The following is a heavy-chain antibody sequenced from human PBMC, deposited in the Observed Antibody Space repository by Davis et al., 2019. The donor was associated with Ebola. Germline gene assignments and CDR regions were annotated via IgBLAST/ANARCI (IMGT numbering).Heavy chain of an antibody. D-gene: IGHD1-26*01. CDR2: ISGSGGST. CDR3: ASPTEYSGSSCDY. CDR1: GFTFSSYA. V-gene: IGHV3-23*01. J-gene: IGHJ4*02. Sequence: GESLKISCAASGFTFSSYAMSWVRQAPGKGLEWVSAISGSGGSTYYADSVKGRFTISRDNSKNTLYLQMNSLRAEDTAVYYCASPTEYSGSSCDYWGQGTLVTVSS.